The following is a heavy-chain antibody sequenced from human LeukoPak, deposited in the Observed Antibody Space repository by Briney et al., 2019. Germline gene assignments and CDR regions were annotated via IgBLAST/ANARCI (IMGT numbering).Heavy chain of an antibody. CDR1: GFTFSSYW. CDR2: TNEAGGDK. J-gene: IGHJ4*02. V-gene: IGHV3-7*01. Sequence: GGSLRLSCAASGFTFSSYWMSWVRQAPGKGLECVASTNEAGGDKLYVDSVKGRFTISRDNSKNSLSLQMNSLTAEDTAIYYCAIATTGRGAFGSWGQGTLVSVSS. CDR3: AIATTGRGAFGS. D-gene: IGHD1-1*01.